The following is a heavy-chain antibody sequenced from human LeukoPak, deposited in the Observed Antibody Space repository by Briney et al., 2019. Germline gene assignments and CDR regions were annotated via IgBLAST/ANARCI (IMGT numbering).Heavy chain of an antibody. CDR3: ARSGEDIVVVPAAQNYYYYYMDV. D-gene: IGHD2-2*01. J-gene: IGHJ6*03. V-gene: IGHV1-69*05. CDR1: GGTFSCYA. Sequence: GASVKVSCKASGGTFSCYAISWARQAPGQGLEWMGGIIPIFGTANYAQKFQGRVTITTDESTSTAYMELSSLRSEDTAVYYCARSGEDIVVVPAAQNYYYYYMDVWGKGTTVTVSS. CDR2: IIPIFGTA.